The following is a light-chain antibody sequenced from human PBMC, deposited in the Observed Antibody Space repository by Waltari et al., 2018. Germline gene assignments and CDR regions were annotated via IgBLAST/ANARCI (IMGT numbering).Light chain of an antibody. Sequence: DIQMTQSPSSLSVSVGDRVTITCRASQSISSYLTWYQQKQGKAPKLLIYAASSLQTGVPSKFSGSGSGTYFTLTISSLRPEDFATYSCEQSYGAPWTFGQGTKVEIK. CDR2: AAS. CDR1: QSISSY. V-gene: IGKV1-39*01. CDR3: EQSYGAPWT. J-gene: IGKJ1*01.